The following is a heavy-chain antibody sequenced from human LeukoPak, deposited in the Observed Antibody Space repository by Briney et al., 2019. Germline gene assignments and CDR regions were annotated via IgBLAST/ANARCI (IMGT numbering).Heavy chain of an antibody. CDR2: ISSSSSTI. CDR3: ARLTRRDWIQLWSYFDY. CDR1: GFTFSSYS. D-gene: IGHD5-18*01. J-gene: IGHJ4*02. Sequence: GALRLSCAASGFTFSSYSMNWVRQAPGKGLEWVSYISSSSSTIYYADSVKGRFIISRDNAKNSLYLQMNSLRAEDTAVYYCARLTRRDWIQLWSYFDYWGQGTLVTVSS. V-gene: IGHV3-48*04.